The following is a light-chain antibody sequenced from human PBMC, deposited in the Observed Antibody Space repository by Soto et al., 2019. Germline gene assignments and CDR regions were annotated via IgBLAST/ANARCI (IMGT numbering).Light chain of an antibody. Sequence: EIVLTQSPGTLSLSPGERVTLSCRASQSVSSNYLAWYQLKPGQAPRLLIYSASSRATGIPDRFSGSGSGTDFTLTINRLEPEDFAVYYCQQYGGSPRVTFGGGTKVEIK. CDR1: QSVSSNY. J-gene: IGKJ4*01. CDR2: SAS. CDR3: QQYGGSPRVT. V-gene: IGKV3-20*01.